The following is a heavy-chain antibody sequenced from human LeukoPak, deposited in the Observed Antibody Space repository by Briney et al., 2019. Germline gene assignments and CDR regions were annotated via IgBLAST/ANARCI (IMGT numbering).Heavy chain of an antibody. D-gene: IGHD3-10*01. Sequence: ASVKVSCKASGYTFTSYGISWVRQAPGQGLEWMGWISAYNGNTNYAQKLQGRVTMTTDTSTSTAYMELRSLRSDDTAVYYCARVIRRYGSGSYVSVPTFDPWGQGTLVTVSS. CDR1: GYTFTSYG. CDR3: ARVIRRYGSGSYVSVPTFDP. CDR2: ISAYNGNT. J-gene: IGHJ5*02. V-gene: IGHV1-18*01.